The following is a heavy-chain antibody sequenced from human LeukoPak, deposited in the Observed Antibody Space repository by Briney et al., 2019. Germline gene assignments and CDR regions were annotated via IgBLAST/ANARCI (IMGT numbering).Heavy chain of an antibody. Sequence: SETLSLTCTVSGGSISSGTYYWGWIRQPPGKGLEWIGSIFYSGKAYYNPSLKSRVTISLDRSKNQFSLKLNSVTAADTALYYCAKDIADSSGYSLDYWGQGTLVTVSS. J-gene: IGHJ4*02. V-gene: IGHV4-39*07. CDR1: GGSISSGTYY. D-gene: IGHD3-22*01. CDR2: IFYSGKA. CDR3: AKDIADSSGYSLDY.